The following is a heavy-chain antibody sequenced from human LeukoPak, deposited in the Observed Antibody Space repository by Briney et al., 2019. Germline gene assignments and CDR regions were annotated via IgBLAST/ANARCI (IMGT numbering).Heavy chain of an antibody. CDR1: GGTFSSYA. CDR3: AIRLSGSYYGDLGY. V-gene: IGHV1-69*05. J-gene: IGHJ4*02. CDR2: IIPIFGTA. D-gene: IGHD1-26*01. Sequence: SVKVSCKASGGTFSSYAISWVRQAPGQGLEWMGRIIPIFGTASYAQKFQGRVTITTDESTSTAYMELSSLRSEDTAVYYCAIRLSGSYYGDLGYWGQGTLVTVSS.